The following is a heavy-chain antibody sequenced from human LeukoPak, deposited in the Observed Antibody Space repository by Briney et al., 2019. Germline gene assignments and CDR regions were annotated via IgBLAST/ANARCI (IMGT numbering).Heavy chain of an antibody. CDR1: GFTFSSYA. CDR2: IKEDGSEQ. D-gene: IGHD1-14*01. V-gene: IGHV3-7*01. CDR3: ARDSFETDIDY. Sequence: AGGSLRLSCAASGFTFSSYAMSWVRQAPGKGLEWVANIKEDGSEQYYADSLKGRFTISRDNLKNSLYLQINSLRADDTAVYYCARDSFETDIDYWGQGTQVTVSS. J-gene: IGHJ4*02.